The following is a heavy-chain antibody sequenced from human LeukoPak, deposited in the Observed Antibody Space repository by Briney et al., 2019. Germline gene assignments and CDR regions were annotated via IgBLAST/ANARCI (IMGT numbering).Heavy chain of an antibody. V-gene: IGHV4-4*07. CDR2: IYTSGST. J-gene: IGHJ4*02. D-gene: IGHD3-3*01. CDR3: ARQGFWSGYYDY. CDR1: GGSISSYD. Sequence: SETLSLTCTVAGGSISSYDWSWIRQPAGKGLEWIGRIYTSGSTNYNPSLKSRVTMSVDTSKNQFSLKLSSVTAADTAVYYCARQGFWSGYYDYWGQGTLVTVSS.